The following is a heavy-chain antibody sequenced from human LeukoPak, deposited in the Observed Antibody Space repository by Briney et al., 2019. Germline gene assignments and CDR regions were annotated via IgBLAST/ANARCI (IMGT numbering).Heavy chain of an antibody. Sequence: GGSLRLSCAASGFTFSSYGMHWVRQAPGKGLEWVAVIWYDGSNKYYADSVKGRFTISRDNSKNTLYLQMNSLRAEDTAVYYCARERTDSSGLIDYWGQGTLVTVSP. J-gene: IGHJ4*02. V-gene: IGHV3-33*01. CDR1: GFTFSSYG. D-gene: IGHD3-22*01. CDR2: IWYDGSNK. CDR3: ARERTDSSGLIDY.